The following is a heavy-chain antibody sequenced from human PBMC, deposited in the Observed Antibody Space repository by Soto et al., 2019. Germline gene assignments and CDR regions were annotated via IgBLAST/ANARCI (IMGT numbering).Heavy chain of an antibody. J-gene: IGHJ4*02. V-gene: IGHV4-61*01. CDR3: ARGRVTGVERASYFDY. Sequence: QVQLQESGPGLVKPSETLSLTCTVSGGSVSSGSYYWSWIRQPPGKGLEWIGYIYYRGSTNYNPSLKSRVTISVDTSKNQFSLKLSSVTAADTAVYYCARGRVTGVERASYFDYWGQGTLVTVSS. D-gene: IGHD2-21*02. CDR1: GGSVSSGSYY. CDR2: IYYRGST.